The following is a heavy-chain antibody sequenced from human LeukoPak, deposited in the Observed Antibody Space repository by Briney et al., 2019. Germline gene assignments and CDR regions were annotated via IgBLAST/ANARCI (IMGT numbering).Heavy chain of an antibody. D-gene: IGHD6-13*01. CDR3: ARDTYKYSSSLGWFDP. CDR1: GGSISSYY. J-gene: IGHJ5*02. CDR2: IYYSGST. Sequence: SETLSLTCTVSGGSISSYYWSWIRQPPGKGLEWIGCIYYSGSTNYNPSLKSRVTMSVDTSKNQFSLKLSSVTAADTAVYYCARDTYKYSSSLGWFDPWGQGTLVTVSS. V-gene: IGHV4-59*12.